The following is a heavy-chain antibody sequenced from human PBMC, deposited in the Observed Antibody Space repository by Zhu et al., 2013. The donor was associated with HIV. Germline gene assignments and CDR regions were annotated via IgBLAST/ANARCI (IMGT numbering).Heavy chain of an antibody. CDR3: ARDRPENQLLADYYYYGLDV. J-gene: IGHJ6*02. Sequence: QVQLVQSGAEVKKPGASVKVSCKASGYTFTNYGITWVRQAPGQGLEWMGWISSYNGNTNYAQMLQGRVTMTTDTSTSTAYMDLRSLRFDDTAIYYCARDRPENQLLADYYYYGLDVWARGPRSSSP. CDR1: GYTFTNYG. D-gene: IGHD6-6*01. V-gene: IGHV1-18*01. CDR2: ISSYNGNT.